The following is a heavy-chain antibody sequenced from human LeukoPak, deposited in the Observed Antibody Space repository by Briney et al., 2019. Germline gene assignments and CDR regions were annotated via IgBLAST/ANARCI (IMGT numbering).Heavy chain of an antibody. J-gene: IGHJ6*03. CDR1: GGSISSSSYY. D-gene: IGHD1-26*01. V-gene: IGHV4-39*02. Sequence: SETLSLTCTVSGGSISSSSYYWGWIRQPPGKGLEWIGSIYYSGSTYYNPSLKSRVTISVDTSKNQSSLKLSSVTAADTAVYYCAREWELYSYYMDVWGKGTTVTVSS. CDR2: IYYSGST. CDR3: AREWELYSYYMDV.